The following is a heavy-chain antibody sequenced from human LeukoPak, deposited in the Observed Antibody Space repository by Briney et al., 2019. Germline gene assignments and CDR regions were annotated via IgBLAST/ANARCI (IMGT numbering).Heavy chain of an antibody. V-gene: IGHV4-34*01. CDR3: ARGGRLDY. CDR1: GGPFSGYY. CDR2: INHSGST. Sequence: SETLSLTCAVYGGPFSGYYWSWIRQPPGKGLEWIGEINHSGSTNYNPSLKSRVTISVDTSKNQFSLKLSSVTAADTAVYYCARGGRLDYWGQGTLVTVSS. J-gene: IGHJ4*02.